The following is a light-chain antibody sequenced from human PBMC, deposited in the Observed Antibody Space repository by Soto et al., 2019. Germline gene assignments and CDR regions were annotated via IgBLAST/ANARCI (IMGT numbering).Light chain of an antibody. V-gene: IGKV4-1*01. CDR3: QQYYTTPRT. CDR1: QSVSHISNNKSY. J-gene: IGKJ1*01. Sequence: DIVMTQSPDSLAVSPGERATINCKSSQSVSHISNNKSYLAWYQQKRGQPPNLLIYWASTRESGVPDRFSGGGSGTDFTLTISSLQAEDVAVYYCQQYYTTPRTFGQGTKVEIK. CDR2: WAS.